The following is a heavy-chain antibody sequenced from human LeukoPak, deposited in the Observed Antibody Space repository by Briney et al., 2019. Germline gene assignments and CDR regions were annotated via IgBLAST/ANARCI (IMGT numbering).Heavy chain of an antibody. CDR1: GFSFSTYS. V-gene: IGHV3-21*06. CDR3: ARWYSSGWYSDY. D-gene: IGHD6-19*01. J-gene: IGHJ4*02. Sequence: GGSLRLSCAASGFSFSTYSMIWVRQAPGKGLEWVSSVSGTSEYIYYADSVRGRFTISRDNAKNTVFLQMNSLRAEDTAVYYCARWYSSGWYSDYWGQGTLVTVSS. CDR2: VSGTSEYI.